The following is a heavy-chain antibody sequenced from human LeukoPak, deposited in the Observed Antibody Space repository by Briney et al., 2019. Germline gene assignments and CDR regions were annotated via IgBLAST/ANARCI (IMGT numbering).Heavy chain of an antibody. V-gene: IGHV3-66*01. Sequence: PSETLSLTCAVYGGSFSGYYWSWVRQAPGKGLEWVSVIYSGGSTYYADSVKGRFTISRDNSKNTLYLQMNSLRAEDTAVYYCARDTRRDSDGSSLYYYYGMDVWGQGTTVTVSS. J-gene: IGHJ6*02. D-gene: IGHD3-10*01. CDR2: IYSGGST. CDR1: GGSFSGYY. CDR3: ARDTRRDSDGSSLYYYYGMDV.